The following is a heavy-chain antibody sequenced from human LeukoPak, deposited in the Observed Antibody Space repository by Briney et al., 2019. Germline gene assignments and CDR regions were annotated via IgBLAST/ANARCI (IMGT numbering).Heavy chain of an antibody. D-gene: IGHD2-2*01. CDR1: GFTFSSYS. V-gene: IGHV3-30-3*01. CDR2: ISYDGNNK. CDR3: ARDYCTSTSCYEGVFH. Sequence: GGSLRLSCAASGFTFSSYSMYWVRQAPGKGLEWVTVISYDGNNKYYADSVKGRFTISRVNSNSTLYLEMNSLRAEDTAVYYCARDYCTSTSCYEGVFHWGQGTLVTVSS. J-gene: IGHJ4*02.